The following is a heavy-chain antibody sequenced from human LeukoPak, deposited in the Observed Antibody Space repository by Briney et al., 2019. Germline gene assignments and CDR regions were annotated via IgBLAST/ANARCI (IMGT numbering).Heavy chain of an antibody. Sequence: SETLSLTCAVYGGSFSGYYWSWIRQPPGKGLEWIGEINHSGSTNYNPSLKSRVTMSVDTSKNQFSLKLSSVTAADTAVYYCARRPMYYGSGSYYRYWGQGTLVTVSS. D-gene: IGHD3-10*01. CDR2: INHSGST. CDR1: GGSFSGYY. V-gene: IGHV4-34*01. CDR3: ARRPMYYGSGSYYRY. J-gene: IGHJ4*02.